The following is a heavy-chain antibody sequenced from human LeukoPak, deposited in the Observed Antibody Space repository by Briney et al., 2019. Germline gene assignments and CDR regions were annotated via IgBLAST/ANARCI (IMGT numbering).Heavy chain of an antibody. CDR3: ATVEMATIA. V-gene: IGHV4-59*05. CDR2: IYYSGST. Sequence: PSETLSLTCTVSGGSISSYYWSWIRQPPGKGLEWIGSIYYSGSTYYNPSLKSRVTISVDTSKNQFSLKLSSVTAADTAVYYCATVEMATIAWGQGTLVTVSS. CDR1: GGSISSYY. D-gene: IGHD5-24*01. J-gene: IGHJ5*02.